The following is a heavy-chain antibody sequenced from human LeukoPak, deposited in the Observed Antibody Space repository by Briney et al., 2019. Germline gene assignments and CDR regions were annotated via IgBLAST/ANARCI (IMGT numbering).Heavy chain of an antibody. D-gene: IGHD4-17*01. Sequence: PSETLPLTCAVYGGSFSGYYWSWIRQPPGKGLEWIGEINHSGSTNYNPSLKSRVTISVDTSKNQFSLKLSSVTAADTAVYYCARGSGYGDFTRFFDYWGQGTLVTVSS. CDR1: GGSFSGYY. J-gene: IGHJ4*02. CDR2: INHSGST. CDR3: ARGSGYGDFTRFFDY. V-gene: IGHV4-34*01.